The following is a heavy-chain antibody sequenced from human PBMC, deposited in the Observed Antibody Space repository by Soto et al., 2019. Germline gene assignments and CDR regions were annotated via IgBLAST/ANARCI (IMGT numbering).Heavy chain of an antibody. CDR3: AREGQVHTPDWVY. J-gene: IGHJ4*02. V-gene: IGHV1-69*19. CDR2: ISPMFGAA. CDR1: GGTFNTYA. Sequence: QVQLVQSGAEMKKPGSSVKVSCQSSGGTFNTYAMNWVRQAPGQGPEWMGDISPMFGAANYAPKFQGRVTITADESTGTSYMQLSSLTAGDTALYFCAREGQVHTPDWVYWGQGTLVPVSS. D-gene: IGHD2-21*01.